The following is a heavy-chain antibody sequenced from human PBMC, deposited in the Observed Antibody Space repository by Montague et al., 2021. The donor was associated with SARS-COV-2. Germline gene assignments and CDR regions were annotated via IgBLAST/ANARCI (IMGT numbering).Heavy chain of an antibody. CDR1: GGSFSDYH. Sequence: SETLSLTCAVYGGSFSDYHWTWIRQSPGEGLEWIGQINYGGSTKYNPSLKSRVTISIDTSKNHFSLKLTSVTAADTAVYYCARGAPGYWGQGTLVTVSS. D-gene: IGHD1-1*01. J-gene: IGHJ4*02. CDR3: ARGAPGY. CDR2: INYGGST. V-gene: IGHV4-34*01.